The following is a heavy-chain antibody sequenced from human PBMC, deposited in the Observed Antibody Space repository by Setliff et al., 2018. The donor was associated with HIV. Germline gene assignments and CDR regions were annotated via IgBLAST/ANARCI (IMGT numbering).Heavy chain of an antibody. CDR3: ARDQGRDGYKHFDY. Sequence: PSETLSLTCAVYGGSFSGYYWSWIRQPPGKGLEWIGEVTHSGRTNYNPSLKSRVTISVDTSKNQFSLKLSSVTAADTAVYYCARDQGRDGYKHFDYWGQGTLVTVSS. D-gene: IGHD5-12*01. J-gene: IGHJ4*02. CDR2: VTHSGRT. CDR1: GGSFSGYY. V-gene: IGHV4-34*01.